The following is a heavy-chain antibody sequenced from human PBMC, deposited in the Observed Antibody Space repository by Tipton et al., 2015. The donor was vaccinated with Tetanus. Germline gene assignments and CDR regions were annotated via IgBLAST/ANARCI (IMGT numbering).Heavy chain of an antibody. CDR1: GYTFTSYG. CDR2: ISAYNGNT. CDR3: AGGEGGSLVRGAIDY. V-gene: IGHV1-18*01. Sequence: QLVQSGAEVKKPGASVKVSCKASGYTFTSYGISWVRQAPGQGLEWMGWISAYNGNTNYAQKLQGRVTMTTDTSTSTAYMELRSRRSDGTGVFYWAGGEGGSLVRGAIDYWGQGTLVTVSS. D-gene: IGHD3-10*01. J-gene: IGHJ4*02.